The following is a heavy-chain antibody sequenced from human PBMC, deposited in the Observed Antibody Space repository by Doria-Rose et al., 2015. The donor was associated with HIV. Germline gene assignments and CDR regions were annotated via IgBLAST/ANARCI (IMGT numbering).Heavy chain of an antibody. V-gene: IGHV2-26*01. CDR2: MCSDDER. J-gene: IGHJ4*02. CDR1: GVSLSSPGMG. Sequence: QVTLKESGPVLVKPTETLTLTCTVSGVSLSSPGMGVSWIRQPPGKALEWLANMCSDDERSYKTSLKRRLTISRGTSKSKVVLTMTGMDPVDTATYYCARIKSSRWYHKYYFDFWGQGTLVIVSA. D-gene: IGHD6-13*01. CDR3: ARIKSSRWYHKYYFDF.